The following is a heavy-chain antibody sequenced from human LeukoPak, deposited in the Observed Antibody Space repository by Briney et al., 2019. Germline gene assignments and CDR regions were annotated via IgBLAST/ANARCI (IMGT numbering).Heavy chain of an antibody. D-gene: IGHD2-21*01. CDR3: ARHIRQPHAFDI. CDR2: INHSGST. CDR1: GGSFSGYY. V-gene: IGHV4-34*01. Sequence: SETLSLTCAVYGGSFSGYYWSWIRQPPGKGLEWIGEINHSGSTNYNPSLKSRVTISLDTSKNQFSLKLSSVTAADTAVYYCARHIRQPHAFDIWGQGTMVTVSS. J-gene: IGHJ3*02.